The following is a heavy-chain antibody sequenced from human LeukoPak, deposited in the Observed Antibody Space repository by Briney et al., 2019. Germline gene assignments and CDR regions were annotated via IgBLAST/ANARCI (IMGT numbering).Heavy chain of an antibody. D-gene: IGHD3-10*01. CDR3: ASGYYYGSGSYFSIADY. J-gene: IGHJ4*02. CDR1: GGPISSSNYY. V-gene: IGHV4-39*01. CDR2: IYYSGYT. Sequence: SETLSLTCTVSGGPISSSNYYWGWIRQPPGKGLEWIGSIYYSGYTYYNPSLKSRVTISVDTSKNQFSLKVSSVTAADTAVYYCASGYYYGSGSYFSIADYWGQGTLVTVSS.